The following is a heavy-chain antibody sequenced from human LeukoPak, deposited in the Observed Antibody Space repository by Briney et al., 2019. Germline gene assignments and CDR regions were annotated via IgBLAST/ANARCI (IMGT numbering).Heavy chain of an antibody. CDR3: ARAFGWGVDC. CDR2: VGSDGNT. V-gene: IGHV3-13*04. CDR1: GFTFSLYD. Sequence: GESLRLSCAASGFTFSLYDMHWVHQAVGKSLECVSAVGSDGNTFYPGSVKGRFPISRENAKISLYLQIDSLRAGDTAVYYCARAFGWGVDCRGQGTMVTVS. J-gene: IGHJ3*01. D-gene: IGHD3-10*01.